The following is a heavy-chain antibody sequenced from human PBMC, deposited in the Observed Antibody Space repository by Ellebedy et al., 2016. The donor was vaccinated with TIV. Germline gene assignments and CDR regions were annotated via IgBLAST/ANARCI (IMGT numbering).Heavy chain of an antibody. CDR1: GFSFTNAW. CDR3: TTEIYCTSSTCRDY. J-gene: IGHJ4*02. D-gene: IGHD2/OR15-2a*01. CDR2: IKRKADGGTA. Sequence: GGSLRLXCAASGFSFTNAWMSWVRQTPGKGLEWIGRIKRKADGGTADYAAPVKGRFTISRDESKDTLYLQMNSLKTEDTAVYYCTTEIYCTSSTCRDYWGQGALVTVSS. V-gene: IGHV3-15*01.